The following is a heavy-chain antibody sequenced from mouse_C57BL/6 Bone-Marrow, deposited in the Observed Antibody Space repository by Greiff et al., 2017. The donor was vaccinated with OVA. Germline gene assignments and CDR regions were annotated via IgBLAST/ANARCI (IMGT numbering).Heavy chain of an antibody. J-gene: IGHJ3*01. CDR1: GYAFTNYL. Sequence: VQLQQSGAELVRPGTSVKVSCKASGYAFTNYLIEWVKQRPGQGLEWIGVINPGSGGTNYNEKFKGKATLTADKSSSTAYMQLSSLTSADSAVYFCARAGCYDGYPSWFAYWGQGTLVTVSA. CDR3: ARAGCYDGYPSWFAY. D-gene: IGHD2-3*01. V-gene: IGHV1-54*01. CDR2: INPGSGGT.